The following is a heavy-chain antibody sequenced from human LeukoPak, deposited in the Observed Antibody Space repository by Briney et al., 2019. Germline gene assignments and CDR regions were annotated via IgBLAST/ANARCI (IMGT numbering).Heavy chain of an antibody. Sequence: SETLSLTCTVSGGSISDSNYYWGWIRQPPGRGLEWIANIYYSGSTNYNPSLKSRVTISVDTSKNQFSLKLSSVTAADTAVYYCARGLDGSYSPDPYFDYWGQGTLVTVSS. D-gene: IGHD1-26*01. CDR1: GGSISDSNYY. J-gene: IGHJ4*02. CDR3: ARGLDGSYSPDPYFDY. V-gene: IGHV4-39*07. CDR2: IYYSGST.